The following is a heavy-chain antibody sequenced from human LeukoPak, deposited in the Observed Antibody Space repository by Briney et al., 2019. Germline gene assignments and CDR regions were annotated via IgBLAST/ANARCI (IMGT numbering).Heavy chain of an antibody. J-gene: IGHJ4*02. Sequence: GVSLRLSCAASGFTVSSNYMSWVRQAPGKGLEWVSVIYSGGSTYYADSVKGRFTISRDNSKNTLYLQMNSLRAEDTAVYYCAKDRSIAAAGTLDYWGQGTLVTVSS. CDR2: IYSGGST. D-gene: IGHD6-13*01. CDR3: AKDRSIAAAGTLDY. V-gene: IGHV3-53*05. CDR1: GFTVSSNY.